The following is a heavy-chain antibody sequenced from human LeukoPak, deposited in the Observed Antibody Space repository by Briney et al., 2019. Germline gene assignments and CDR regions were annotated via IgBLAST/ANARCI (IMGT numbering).Heavy chain of an antibody. CDR3: ARILDYYDSSGYYYYYGMDV. Sequence: ASVKVSCKASGYTFTSYGISWVRQAPGQGLEWMGWISAYNGNTNYAQKLQGRVTMTTDTSTSTAYMELRSLRSDDTAVYYCARILDYYDSSGYYYYYGMDVWGQGTTVTVSS. CDR1: GYTFTSYG. D-gene: IGHD3-22*01. J-gene: IGHJ6*02. V-gene: IGHV1-18*01. CDR2: ISAYNGNT.